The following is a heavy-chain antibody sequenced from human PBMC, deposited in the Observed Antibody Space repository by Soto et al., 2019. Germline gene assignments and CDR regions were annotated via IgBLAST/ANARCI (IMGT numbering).Heavy chain of an antibody. CDR3: AQNGQWLATPPVA. CDR1: GFRFSDYS. J-gene: IGHJ4*02. D-gene: IGHD6-19*01. V-gene: IGHV3-23*01. Sequence: EEQLLESGGGLVQPGGSLRLSCAASGFRFSDYSMSWVRQVPGGGLEWVAVISADGHSTYFADSVKGRFTITRDNSKSTLYLQMNSLRAEDTAIYYCAQNGQWLATPPVAWGQGSLVTVSS. CDR2: ISADGHST.